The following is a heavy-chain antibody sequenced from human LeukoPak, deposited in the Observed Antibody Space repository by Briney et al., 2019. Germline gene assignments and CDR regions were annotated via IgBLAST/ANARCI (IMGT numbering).Heavy chain of an antibody. J-gene: IGHJ5*02. CDR2: MNPYSVNT. CDR1: GYSFTRYD. CDR3: ARGIYDGSHTLDP. Sequence: ASVKVACKGSGYSFTRYDINWVREATGQGLEWTGWMNPYSVNTGYARKFQGRVTMTRDNSISTAFLELSRLTYEDTAVYYCARGIYDGSHTLDPWGQGTLVTVFS. V-gene: IGHV1-8*01. D-gene: IGHD5-24*01.